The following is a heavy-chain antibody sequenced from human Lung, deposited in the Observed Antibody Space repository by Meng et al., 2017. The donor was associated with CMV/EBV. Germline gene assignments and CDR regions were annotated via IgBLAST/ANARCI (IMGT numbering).Heavy chain of an antibody. CDR2: IYHSWST. CDR1: GGSLWLCSW. D-gene: IGHD6-19*01. CDR3: ASFPPPGKQWLVTDY. Sequence: QLHLQASAPCWLNPSGTFSLACSVPGGSLWLCSWWSWIRQPPGKCLDWFGEIYHSWSTNYNPYLKSRFPISVDKSKYQFSLKLSSVSAADTAVYYCASFPPPGKQWLVTDYWCQETLVTVSS. V-gene: IGHV4-4*02. J-gene: IGHJ4*02.